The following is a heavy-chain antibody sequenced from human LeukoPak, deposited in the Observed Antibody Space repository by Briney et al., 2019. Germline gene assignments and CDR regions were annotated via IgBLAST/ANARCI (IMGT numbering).Heavy chain of an antibody. D-gene: IGHD3-10*01. J-gene: IGHJ5*02. Sequence: GGSLRLSCAASGFTFSSYGMHWVRQAPGKGLEWVAVISYDGSNKYYADSVKGRFTISRDNSKNTLYLQMNSLRAEDTAVYYCAKVGVLWFGEFLNWFDPWGQGTLVTVSS. CDR2: ISYDGSNK. CDR3: AKVGVLWFGEFLNWFDP. CDR1: GFTFSSYG. V-gene: IGHV3-30*18.